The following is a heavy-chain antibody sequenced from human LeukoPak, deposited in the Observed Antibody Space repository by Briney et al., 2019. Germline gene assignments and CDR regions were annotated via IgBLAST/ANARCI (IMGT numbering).Heavy chain of an antibody. CDR3: ARSAAGLDY. CDR1: GLTLSDYW. J-gene: IGHJ4*02. D-gene: IGHD6-13*01. V-gene: IGHV3-74*01. Sequence: GGSLRLSCAASGLTLSDYWMHWVRQVPGKGLVWVSRINDDGRSTSEAVSVKGRFTISRDNAKNTLYLQMNSLRVEDTAIYYCARSAAGLDYWGQGTLVTVSS. CDR2: INDDGRST.